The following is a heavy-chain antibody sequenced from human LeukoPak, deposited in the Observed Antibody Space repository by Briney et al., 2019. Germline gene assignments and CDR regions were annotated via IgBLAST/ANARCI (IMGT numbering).Heavy chain of an antibody. CDR2: IYPGDSDT. J-gene: IGHJ6*03. Sequence: GESLKISCKGSGYTFTNYWIGWVRQMPGKGLEFMGIIYPGDSDTRYSPSFQGQVTISADKSISTAYLQWSSLKASDTAMYYCARHKAWPIPNYYYYMDVWGKGTTVTVSS. CDR1: GYTFTNYW. D-gene: IGHD2-2*02. CDR3: ARHKAWPIPNYYYYMDV. V-gene: IGHV5-51*01.